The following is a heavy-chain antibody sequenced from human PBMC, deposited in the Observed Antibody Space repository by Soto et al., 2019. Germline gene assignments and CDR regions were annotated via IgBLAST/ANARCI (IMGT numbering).Heavy chain of an antibody. D-gene: IGHD1-26*01. Sequence: QVQLVQSGAEVKKPGSSVKVSCEASGGTFSSYPINWVRQAPGQGLEWMGVIIPIFGTSNYAQKFQGRVTITADDSTSTAYMELRSLRSQDTAVYYCARVGHITNYGMAVWGQGTTVTVSS. CDR1: GGTFSSYP. V-gene: IGHV1-69*01. CDR2: IIPIFGTS. J-gene: IGHJ6*02. CDR3: ARVGHITNYGMAV.